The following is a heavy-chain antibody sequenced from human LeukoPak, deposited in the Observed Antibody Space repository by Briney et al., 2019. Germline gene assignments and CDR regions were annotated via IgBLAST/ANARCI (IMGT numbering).Heavy chain of an antibody. D-gene: IGHD3-9*01. J-gene: IGHJ4*02. CDR3: AKETLRYFDS. CDR1: GFTFTTSG. Sequence: GGSLRLSCAASGFTFTTSGLPWVRQAPGKGLEWVALISYDGSNKVYADSVKGRFTISRDNSKNKLYLQMNSLRAEDTAVYYCAKETLRYFDSWGQGTLVTVSS. V-gene: IGHV3-30*18. CDR2: ISYDGSNK.